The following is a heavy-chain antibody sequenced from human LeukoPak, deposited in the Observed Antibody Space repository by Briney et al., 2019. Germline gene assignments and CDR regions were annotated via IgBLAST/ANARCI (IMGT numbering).Heavy chain of an antibody. J-gene: IGHJ4*02. V-gene: IGHV3-30*18. Sequence: GGSLRLSCAASGFTFSSYGMHWVRQAPGKGLEWVAVISYDGSNKYYADSVKGRFTISRDNSKNTLYLQMNSLRAEGTAVYYCAKDSHSPQVNHPHPLDYWGQGTLVTVSS. CDR1: GFTFSSYG. CDR2: ISYDGSNK. CDR3: AKDSHSPQVNHPHPLDY. D-gene: IGHD1-14*01.